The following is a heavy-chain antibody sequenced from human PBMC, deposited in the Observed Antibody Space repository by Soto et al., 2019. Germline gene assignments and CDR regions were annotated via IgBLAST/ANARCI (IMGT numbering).Heavy chain of an antibody. D-gene: IGHD3-10*01. CDR3: ARVWFGEQSYYYYYYGMDV. Sequence: PGGSLRLSCAASGFTFSSYSMNWDRLAPVKWLEWVSSITSSSYIYYADSVKGRFTITRDNAKNSLYLQMNSLRAEDTAVYYCARVWFGEQSYYYYYYGMDVWGQGTTVTVSS. CDR2: ITSSSYI. CDR1: GFTFSSYS. J-gene: IGHJ6*02. V-gene: IGHV3-21*01.